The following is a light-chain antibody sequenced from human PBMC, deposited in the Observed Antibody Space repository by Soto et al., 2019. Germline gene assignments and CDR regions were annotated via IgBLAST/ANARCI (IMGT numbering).Light chain of an antibody. V-gene: IGLV2-14*01. CDR3: SSYTARNINV. J-gene: IGLJ1*01. Sequence: QSVLTQPASVSGSPGQSITISCTGTASDVGGYNYVSWYQQYPGKAPKLMIHDVSNRPSGVSDRFSGSKSGNTASLTISGLQAEDEADYYCSSYTARNINVFGSGTKLTVL. CDR2: DVS. CDR1: ASDVGGYNY.